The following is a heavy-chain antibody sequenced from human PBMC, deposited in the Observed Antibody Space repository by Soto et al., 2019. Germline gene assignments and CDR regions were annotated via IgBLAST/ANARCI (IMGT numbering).Heavy chain of an antibody. J-gene: IGHJ6*02. D-gene: IGHD2-15*01. CDR3: SFVVAATHYYYGMDV. CDR2: IIPIFGTA. V-gene: IGHV1-69*13. CDR1: GGTFSSYA. Sequence: SVKVSCKASGGTFSSYAISWVRQAPGQGLEWMGGIIPIFGTANYAQKFQGRVTITADESTSTAYMELSSLRSEDTAVYYCSFVVAATHYYYGMDVWVQGTTVTVSS.